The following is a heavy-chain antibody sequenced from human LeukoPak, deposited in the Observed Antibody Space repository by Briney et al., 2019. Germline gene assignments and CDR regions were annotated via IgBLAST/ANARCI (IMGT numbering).Heavy chain of an antibody. CDR3: AKDYYGSLEY. J-gene: IGHJ4*02. V-gene: IGHV3-74*03. CDR1: GFTFSVAW. D-gene: IGHD3-10*01. CDR2: IKSDGSAT. Sequence: GGSLRLSCAASGFTFSVAWMHWVRQAPGKGLVWVSVIKSDGSATSYADSVKGRFTISRDDAKNTVYLQMSSLRDEDTAVYYCAKDYYGSLEYWGQGTLVTVSS.